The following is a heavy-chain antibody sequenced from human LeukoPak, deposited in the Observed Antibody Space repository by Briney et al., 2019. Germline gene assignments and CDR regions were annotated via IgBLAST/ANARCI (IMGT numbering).Heavy chain of an antibody. CDR2: ISWNSGSI. J-gene: IGHJ4*02. CDR3: AKAKGSRVLGGNDY. Sequence: GRSLRLSCAASGFTFDDYAMHWVRQAPGKGLEWVSGISWNSGSIGYADSVKGRFTISRDNAKNSLYLQMNSLRAEDTALYYCAKAKGSRVLGGNDYRGQGTLVTVSS. D-gene: IGHD3-16*01. V-gene: IGHV3-9*01. CDR1: GFTFDDYA.